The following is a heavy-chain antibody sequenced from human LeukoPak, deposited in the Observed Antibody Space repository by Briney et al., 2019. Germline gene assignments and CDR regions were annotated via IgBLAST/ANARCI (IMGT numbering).Heavy chain of an antibody. Sequence: GGSLRLSCAASGFTFSSYSMNWVRQAPGKGLEWVSSISSSSSYIYYADSVKGRFTISRDNAENSLYLQMNSLRAEDTAVYYCARARGSYYGYWGQGTLVTASS. J-gene: IGHJ4*02. D-gene: IGHD1-26*01. CDR2: ISSSSSYI. V-gene: IGHV3-21*01. CDR3: ARARGSYYGY. CDR1: GFTFSSYS.